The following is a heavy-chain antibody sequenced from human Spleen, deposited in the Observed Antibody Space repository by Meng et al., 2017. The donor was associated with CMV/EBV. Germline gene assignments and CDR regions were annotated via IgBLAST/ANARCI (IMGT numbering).Heavy chain of an antibody. V-gene: IGHV1-46*01. Sequence: ASVKVSCKASGYTFTSYYMHWVRQAPGQGLEWMGIINPSGGSTSYAQKFQGRVTMTRDTSTSTVYMELSSLRSEDTAVYYCARDPGYCSSTSCTGGGWFDPWGQGTLVTVSS. CDR2: INPSGGST. D-gene: IGHD2-2*01. J-gene: IGHJ5*02. CDR1: GYTFTSYY. CDR3: ARDPGYCSSTSCTGGGWFDP.